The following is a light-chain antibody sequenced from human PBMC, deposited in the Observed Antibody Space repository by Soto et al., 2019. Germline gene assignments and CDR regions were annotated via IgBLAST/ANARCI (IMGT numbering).Light chain of an antibody. J-gene: IGKJ3*01. V-gene: IGKV3-20*01. Sequence: ENLLTQSPDTLALSPGDTATLSCRASQTVDSNYVAWYQQRPGQPPRLLVSGPSVMDAGTPDRFSGRGSGTDFTLTISRLETEDFAVYFGHQYSRSPTFGTGTKVLIK. CDR3: HQYSRSPT. CDR2: GPS. CDR1: QTVDSNY.